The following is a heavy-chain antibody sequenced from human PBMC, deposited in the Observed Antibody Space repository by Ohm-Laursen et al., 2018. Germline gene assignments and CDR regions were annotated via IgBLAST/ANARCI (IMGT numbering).Heavy chain of an antibody. CDR2: ITSSGDTL. J-gene: IGHJ5*02. V-gene: IGHV3-11*01. Sequence: SLRLSCAASGFTFSDFYMSWIRQAPGKGLEWVSYITSSGDTLYYVDSVQGRFTISRDNAKNSLYLQMNSLRVEDTAVYYCARNLGYCSGGVCYYFDPWGQGTLVTVSS. D-gene: IGHD2-15*01. CDR1: GFTFSDFY. CDR3: ARNLGYCSGGVCYYFDP.